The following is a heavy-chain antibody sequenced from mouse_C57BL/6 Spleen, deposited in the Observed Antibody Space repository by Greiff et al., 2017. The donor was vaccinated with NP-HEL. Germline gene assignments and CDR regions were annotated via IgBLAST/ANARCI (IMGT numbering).Heavy chain of an antibody. CDR1: GYTFTDYY. CDR3: ARGTTVVALDY. V-gene: IGHV1-19*01. Sequence: EVQLVESGPVLVKPGASVKMSCKASGYTFTDYYMNWVKQSHGKSLEWIGVINPYNGGTSYNQKFKGKATLTVDKSSSTAYMELNSLTSEDSAVYYCARGTTVVALDYWGQGTTLTVSS. CDR2: INPYNGGT. J-gene: IGHJ2*01. D-gene: IGHD1-1*01.